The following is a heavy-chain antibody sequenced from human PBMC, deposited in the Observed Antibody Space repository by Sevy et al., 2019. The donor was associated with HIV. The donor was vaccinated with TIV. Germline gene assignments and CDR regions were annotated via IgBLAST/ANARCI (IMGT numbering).Heavy chain of an antibody. CDR1: GYTFTSYD. J-gene: IGHJ6*02. V-gene: IGHV1-8*01. D-gene: IGHD1-7*01. Sequence: ASVKVSCKASGYTFTSYDINWVRQATGQGLEWMGWMNPNSGNTGYAQKFQGRVTMTRNSSISTAYLEVSSLRLEDTAVYYCARAAGNWNYIYAMDGWGQGTTVTVSS. CDR3: ARAAGNWNYIYAMDG. CDR2: MNPNSGNT.